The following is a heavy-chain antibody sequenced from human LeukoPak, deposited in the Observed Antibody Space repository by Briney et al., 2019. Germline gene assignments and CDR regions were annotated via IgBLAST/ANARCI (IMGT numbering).Heavy chain of an antibody. CDR3: ARTKEPRYCSSTSCYAFDY. J-gene: IGHJ4*02. V-gene: IGHV3-48*02. CDR2: ISGSSSSI. Sequence: GGSLRLSCAASGFTFSSYSLNWVRQAPGKGLEWVSYISGSSSSIYYADSVKGRFTISRDNAKNSLYPQMNSLRDEDTAVYYCARTKEPRYCSSTSCYAFDYWGQGTLVTVSS. CDR1: GFTFSSYS. D-gene: IGHD2-2*01.